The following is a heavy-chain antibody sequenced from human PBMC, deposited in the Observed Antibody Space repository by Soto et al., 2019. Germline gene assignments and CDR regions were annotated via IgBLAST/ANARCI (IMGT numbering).Heavy chain of an antibody. CDR3: ARAPSGSYPEFDY. V-gene: IGHV3-30-3*01. J-gene: IGHJ4*02. CDR1: GFIFCSYT. CDR2: ITYDGSNQ. D-gene: IGHD1-26*01. Sequence: AGCMGLSSASSGFIFCSYTMHWVRQAPGKGLEWVGVITYDGSNQYYADSVKGRFTISRDNSRNMLFLQMNSLRPDDTAVYYCARAPSGSYPEFDYWGQGTLVTVSS.